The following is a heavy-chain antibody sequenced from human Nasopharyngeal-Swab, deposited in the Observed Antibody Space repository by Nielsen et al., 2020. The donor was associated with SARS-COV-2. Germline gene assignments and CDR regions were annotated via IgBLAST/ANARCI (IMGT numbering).Heavy chain of an antibody. V-gene: IGHV3-33*01. J-gene: IGHJ3*02. Sequence: GGSLRLSCAASGFTFSSYGMHWVRQAPGKGLEWVAVIWYDGSNKYYADSVKGRFTSSRDNSKNTRDLQMNSLRAEDTAVYYCAREGDILTGYYDAFDIWGQGTMVTVSS. D-gene: IGHD3-9*01. CDR1: GFTFSSYG. CDR2: IWYDGSNK. CDR3: AREGDILTGYYDAFDI.